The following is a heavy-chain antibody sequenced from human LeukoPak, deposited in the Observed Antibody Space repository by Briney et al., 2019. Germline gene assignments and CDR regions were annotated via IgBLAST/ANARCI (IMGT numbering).Heavy chain of an antibody. D-gene: IGHD6-19*01. CDR2: IKQDGSHK. V-gene: IGHV3-7*01. CDR3: AREMPDSSGWD. Sequence: GGSLRLSCAGSGFTFSSNWMSWVRQAPGKGLEWVANIKQDGSHKNYVDSVKGRFTISRDNAKKSLYLQMNSLRAEDTAVYYCAREMPDSSGWDWGQGTLVTVSS. J-gene: IGHJ4*02. CDR1: GFTFSSNW.